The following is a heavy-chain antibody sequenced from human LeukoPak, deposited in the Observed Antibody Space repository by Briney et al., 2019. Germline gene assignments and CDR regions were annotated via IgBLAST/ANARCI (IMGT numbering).Heavy chain of an antibody. J-gene: IGHJ5*02. CDR2: IYYSGST. CDR3: ARHSGLRSPFDP. Sequence: SETLSLTCTVSGGSIRSSYYYWGWIRQPPAKGLEWIGSIYYSGSTYYNPSLKSRITISVDMSKNQFSLKLSSVTAADTALYYCARHSGLRSPFDPWGQGTLVTVNS. D-gene: IGHD3-3*01. CDR1: GGSIRSSYYY. V-gene: IGHV4-39*01.